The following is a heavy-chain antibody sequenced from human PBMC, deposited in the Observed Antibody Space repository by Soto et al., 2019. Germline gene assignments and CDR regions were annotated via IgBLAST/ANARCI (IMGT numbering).Heavy chain of an antibody. CDR2: TNPDTGGT. Sequence: QVQLVQSGAEVKKPGASVKVSCKASGYTFITYDINWVRQAPGQGLEWMGWTNPDTGGTGYAQRSQGRIIMTRNTSISTAYLELSSLTAEDTAVYFCTRAQEVLPKYWGQGTQVTVSS. V-gene: IGHV1-8*01. CDR3: TRAQEVLPKY. D-gene: IGHD2-15*01. J-gene: IGHJ1*01. CDR1: GYTFITYD.